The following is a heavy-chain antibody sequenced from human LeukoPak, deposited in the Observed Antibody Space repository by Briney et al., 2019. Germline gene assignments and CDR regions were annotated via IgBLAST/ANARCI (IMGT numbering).Heavy chain of an antibody. CDR2: IIPIFGTA. J-gene: IGHJ3*02. D-gene: IGHD3-3*01. CDR3: ARGGEVLRFLEWLTGDAFDI. Sequence: SVKVSCKASGGTFSSYAISWVRQAPGQGLEWMGGIIPIFGTANYAQKFQGRVTITADESTSTAYMELSSLRSEDTAVYYCARGGEVLRFLEWLTGDAFDIWGQGTMVTVSS. V-gene: IGHV1-69*13. CDR1: GGTFSSYA.